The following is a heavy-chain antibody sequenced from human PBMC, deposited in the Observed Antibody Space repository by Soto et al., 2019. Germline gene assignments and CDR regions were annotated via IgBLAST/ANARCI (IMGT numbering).Heavy chain of an antibody. CDR2: IHYSRGT. CDR1: GGSISSVDYY. CDR3: ARVRLQWFGEHPYSYYGMDV. V-gene: IGHV4-30-4*01. Sequence: SETLSLTCTVSGGSISSVDYYWSWIRQPPGKGLEWVGHIHYSRGTDYNPSLKSRLTISLDTSKNLFSLKLSSVTVADTAVYYWARVRLQWFGEHPYSYYGMDVWVQGTTVTV. D-gene: IGHD3-10*01. J-gene: IGHJ6*02.